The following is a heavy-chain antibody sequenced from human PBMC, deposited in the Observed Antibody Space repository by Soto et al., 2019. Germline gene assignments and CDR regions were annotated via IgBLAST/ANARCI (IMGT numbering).Heavy chain of an antibody. D-gene: IGHD3-10*01. V-gene: IGHV2-5*02. CDR1: GFSLSTSGVG. Sequence: GSGPTLVNPTQTLTLTCTFSGFSLSTSGVGVGWIRQPPGKALEWLALIYWDDDKRYSPSLKSRLTITKDASKTQVVLTMTNMDPVETATFFFQQIALVATGYDVFDFGGKGKMVPVPS. J-gene: IGHJ3*01. CDR3: QQIALVATGYDVFDF. CDR2: IYWDDDK.